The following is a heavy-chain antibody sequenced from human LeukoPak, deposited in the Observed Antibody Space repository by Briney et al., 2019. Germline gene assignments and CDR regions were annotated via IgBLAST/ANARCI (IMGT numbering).Heavy chain of an antibody. CDR3: ARVSIRIAAAGLNY. Sequence: ASVKVSCKASGYTFTGYYMHWVRQAPGQGLEWMGRINPNSGGTNYAQKFQGRVTMTRDTSISTAYMELSRLRSDDTAVYYCARVSIRIAAAGLNYWGQGTLVTVSS. D-gene: IGHD6-13*01. V-gene: IGHV1-2*06. CDR1: GYTFTGYY. J-gene: IGHJ4*02. CDR2: INPNSGGT.